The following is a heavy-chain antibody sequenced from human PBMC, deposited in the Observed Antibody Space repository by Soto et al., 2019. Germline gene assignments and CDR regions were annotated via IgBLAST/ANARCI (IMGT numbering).Heavy chain of an antibody. V-gene: IGHV4-39*02. CDR3: ARFYGNAFDV. CDR2: VYYDGST. J-gene: IGHJ3*01. D-gene: IGHD3-10*01. CDR1: GGSITTSSYN. Sequence: SETLSLTCSVSGGSITTSSYNWDWIRQPPGKGLEWIGTVYYDGSTSYNPSLKSQVTISVDTSKNHFALKVNSVTAADTAVYYCARFYGNAFDVWGRGTVVTVSS.